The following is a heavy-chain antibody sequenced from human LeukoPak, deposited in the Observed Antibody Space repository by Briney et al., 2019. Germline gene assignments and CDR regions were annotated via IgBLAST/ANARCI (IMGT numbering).Heavy chain of an antibody. CDR3: ARASVRRGYYFDY. Sequence: GRSLRLSCAASGLTVCCFDLHWVRPVTVSGLAWFSAIGTAGDTYYPGSVKGRFTISRENAKNSLYLQMNSLRAGDTAVYYCARASVRRGYYFDYWGQGTLVTVSS. J-gene: IGHJ4*02. CDR2: IGTAGDT. CDR1: GLTVCCFD. V-gene: IGHV3-13*01.